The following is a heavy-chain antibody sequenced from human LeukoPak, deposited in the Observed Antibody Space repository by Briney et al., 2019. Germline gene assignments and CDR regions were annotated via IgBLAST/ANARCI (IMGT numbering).Heavy chain of an antibody. V-gene: IGHV3-30*04. CDR3: ARDGLYQDSDGFDSECFDY. CDR2: ISKDGKNK. D-gene: IGHD2-2*01. J-gene: IGHJ4*02. Sequence: GGSLRLSCAASGFTFNGSAMHWVRQAPGKGLEWVALISKDGKNKYYVDSVKGRLTISRDNSKNTVFLEMNSLRVEDTAVYFCARDGLYQDSDGFDSECFDYWGQGTLVIVSS. CDR1: GFTFNGSA.